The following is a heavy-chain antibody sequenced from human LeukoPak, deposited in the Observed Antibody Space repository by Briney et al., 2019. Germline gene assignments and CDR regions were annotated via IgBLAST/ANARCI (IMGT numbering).Heavy chain of an antibody. CDR3: ARGVSGWSSYFDY. CDR2: ITGGSSTI. CDR1: GFTFSSYS. Sequence: GGSLRLSCAASGFTFSSYSMNWVRQAPGKGLEWVSYITGGSSTIYYADSVKGRFTISRDNAKNSLYLQMNSLRDEDTAVYYCARGVSGWSSYFDYWGQGTLVTVSS. J-gene: IGHJ4*02. V-gene: IGHV3-48*02. D-gene: IGHD6-19*01.